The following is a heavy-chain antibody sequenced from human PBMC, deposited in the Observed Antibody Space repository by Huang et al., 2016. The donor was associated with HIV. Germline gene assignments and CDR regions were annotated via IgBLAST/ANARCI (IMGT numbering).Heavy chain of an antibody. J-gene: IGHJ5*01. Sequence: QVQLVQSGAEVKKPGASVTISCKASGFSILIYYIHWLRRAPGQGLDWMGIVNPSGGGADYEQKFKGRVTMTRDTSTRTLYMELSSLRSEDTAVYYCAREGITPSGTEVSGFDFWGQGTPVSVSS. CDR1: GFSILIYY. CDR2: VNPSGGGA. D-gene: IGHD6-13*01. CDR3: AREGITPSGTEVSGFDF. V-gene: IGHV1-46*03.